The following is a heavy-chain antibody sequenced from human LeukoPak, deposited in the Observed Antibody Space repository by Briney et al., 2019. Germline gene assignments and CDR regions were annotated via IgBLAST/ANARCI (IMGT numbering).Heavy chain of an antibody. D-gene: IGHD3-22*01. CDR2: INSDGSWT. J-gene: IGHJ4*02. CDR1: GSYW. V-gene: IGHV3-74*01. Sequence: AGGSLRLSCAASGSYWMHWVRQAPGKGLVWVSHINSDGSWTSYADSVKGRFTISKDNAKNTVYLQMNSLRAEDTALYYCAKAYYYDSSGYVNWGQGTLVTVSS. CDR3: AKAYYYDSSGYVN.